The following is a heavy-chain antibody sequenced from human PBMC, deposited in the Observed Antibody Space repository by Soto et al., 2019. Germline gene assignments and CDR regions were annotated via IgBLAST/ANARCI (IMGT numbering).Heavy chain of an antibody. V-gene: IGHV1-69*13. CDR3: ARGAGYCSSTSCGYGMDV. Sequence: SVNVSCKSSGGTFSSYSMSWVRQAPGQGLECMGGIIPIFGTANYAQKFQGRVTITADESTSTAYMELSSLRSEDTAVYYCARGAGYCSSTSCGYGMDVWGQGTTVTVSS. CDR2: IIPIFGTA. J-gene: IGHJ6*02. CDR1: GGTFSSYS. D-gene: IGHD2-2*01.